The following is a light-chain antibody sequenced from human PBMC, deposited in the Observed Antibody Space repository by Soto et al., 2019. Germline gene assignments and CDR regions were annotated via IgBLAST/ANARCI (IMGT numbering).Light chain of an antibody. CDR2: SNT. Sequence: QLVLTQPPSASGTPGQRVTISCSGSSSNIGSNTVNWYQQLPGTAPKLLIYSNTNRPSGVPDRFSGSKSGTSASLAITGLRAEDEADYFCQSFDSSLRDWVFGGGTKLTVL. CDR1: SSNIGSNT. J-gene: IGLJ3*02. V-gene: IGLV1-44*01. CDR3: QSFDSSLRDWV.